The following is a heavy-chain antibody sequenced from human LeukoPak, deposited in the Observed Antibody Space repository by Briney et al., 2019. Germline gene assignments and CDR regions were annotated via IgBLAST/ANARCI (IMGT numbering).Heavy chain of an antibody. V-gene: IGHV4-59*08. CDR1: GGSISSYY. D-gene: IGHD5-18*01. Sequence: PSETLCLTCTVSGGSISSYYWSWIRQPPGKGLEWIGYIYYSGSTNYNPSLKSRVTISVDTSKNQFSLKLSSVTAADTAVYYCARHGYSYGSYDYWGQGTLVTVSS. J-gene: IGHJ4*02. CDR2: IYYSGST. CDR3: ARHGYSYGSYDY.